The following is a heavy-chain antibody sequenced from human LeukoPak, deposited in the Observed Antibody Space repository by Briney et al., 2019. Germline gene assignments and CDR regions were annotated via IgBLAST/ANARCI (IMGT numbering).Heavy chain of an antibody. D-gene: IGHD6-13*01. J-gene: IGHJ4*02. CDR2: INPNSGDT. CDR1: GYTFTGYY. V-gene: IGHV1-2*02. Sequence: ASVTVSCKASGYTFTGYYMHWVRQAPGQGLEWMGWINPNSGDTNFAQKFQGRVTMTRDTSTSTAYMELRSLRSDDTAVYYCARGSGYSSSWFSDYWGQGTLVTVSS. CDR3: ARGSGYSSSWFSDY.